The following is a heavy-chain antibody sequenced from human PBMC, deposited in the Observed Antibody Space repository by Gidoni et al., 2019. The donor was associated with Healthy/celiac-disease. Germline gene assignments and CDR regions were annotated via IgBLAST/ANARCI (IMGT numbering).Heavy chain of an antibody. J-gene: IGHJ6*03. D-gene: IGHD3-9*01. Sequence: QVQLKVSGPGLVKPSETLSVTRTVSVCSISSYYWSWIRQPPGKGLEWIGYIYYSGSTNYNPSLKSRVTISVDTSKNQFSLKLSSVTAADTAVYYCARGGRFDWFTRENYYYMDVWGKGTTVTVSS. CDR1: VCSISSYY. CDR3: ARGGRFDWFTRENYYYMDV. V-gene: IGHV4-59*01. CDR2: IYYSGST.